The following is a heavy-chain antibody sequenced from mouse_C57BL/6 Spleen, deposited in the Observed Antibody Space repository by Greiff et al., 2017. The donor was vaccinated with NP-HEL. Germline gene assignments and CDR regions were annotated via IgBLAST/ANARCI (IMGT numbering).Heavy chain of an antibody. CDR2: INYDGSST. Sequence: EVKLVESEGGLVQPGSSMKLSCTASGFTFSDYYMAWVRQVPEKGLEWVANINYDGSSTYYLDSLKSRFIISRDNAKNILYLQMSSLKSEDTATYYCAREWLRRRGYAMDYWGQGTSVTVSS. CDR3: AREWLRRRGYAMDY. CDR1: GFTFSDYY. D-gene: IGHD2-2*01. V-gene: IGHV5-16*01. J-gene: IGHJ4*01.